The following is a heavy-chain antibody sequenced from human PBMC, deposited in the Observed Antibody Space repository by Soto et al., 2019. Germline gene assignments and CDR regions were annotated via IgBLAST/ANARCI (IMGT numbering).Heavy chain of an antibody. D-gene: IGHD2-2*01. Sequence: SETLSLTCTVSGGSISTSSYYWGWIRQPPGKGLEWIGSINHSGSTNYNPSLKSRVTISVDTSKNQFSLKLSSVTAADTAVYYCARVAEKDGMRYCSSTSCSQPKLMDVWGKGTTVTVSS. V-gene: IGHV4-39*07. CDR2: INHSGST. CDR1: GGSISTSSYY. J-gene: IGHJ6*03. CDR3: ARVAEKDGMRYCSSTSCSQPKLMDV.